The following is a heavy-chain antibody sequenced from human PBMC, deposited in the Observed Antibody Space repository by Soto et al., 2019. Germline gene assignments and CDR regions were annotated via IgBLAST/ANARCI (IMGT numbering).Heavy chain of an antibody. CDR3: ARVRSSGYDFGY. Sequence: ASVKVSCKASGYTFTNYDINWVRHATGQGLEWMGWVNPNSGNTAYAQKFQGRVTMTRNTSISTVYMELSSLRSEDTAMYYCARVRSSGYDFGYCGQXSLVTVSS. CDR2: VNPNSGNT. D-gene: IGHD5-12*01. V-gene: IGHV1-8*01. CDR1: GYTFTNYD. J-gene: IGHJ4*02.